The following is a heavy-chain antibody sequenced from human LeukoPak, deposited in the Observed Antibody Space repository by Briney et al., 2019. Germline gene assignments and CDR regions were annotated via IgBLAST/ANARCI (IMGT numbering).Heavy chain of an antibody. CDR3: AKDVPVAYFDY. J-gene: IGHJ4*02. CDR2: INSGGTVT. V-gene: IGHV3-74*01. CDR1: GFTFSDFW. D-gene: IGHD2-2*01. Sequence: GGSLRLSCAASGFTFSDFWMHWVRQAPGKGLVWVSRINSGGTVTNYADSVKGRLTISRDNAKNTLFLQMNSLKPEDTAVYYCAKDVPVAYFDYWGQGTLVTVSS.